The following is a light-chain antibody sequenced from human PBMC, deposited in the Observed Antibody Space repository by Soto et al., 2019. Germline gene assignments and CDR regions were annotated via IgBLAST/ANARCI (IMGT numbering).Light chain of an antibody. CDR2: NNN. CDR1: SSNIGTNA. J-gene: IGLJ1*01. V-gene: IGLV1-44*01. CDR3: AAWDDRLNGYV. Sequence: QSELTQPPSASGTPGQRVTISCSGGSSNIGTNAVNWYQQLPGTAPKLLIYNNNQRPSGVPDRFSGSKSGTSASLAISGLQSEDEADYYCAAWDDRLNGYVFGTGTKVTVL.